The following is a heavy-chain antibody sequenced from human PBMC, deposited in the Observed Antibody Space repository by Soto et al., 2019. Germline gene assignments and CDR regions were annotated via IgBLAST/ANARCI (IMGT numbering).Heavy chain of an antibody. Sequence: EVQLVESGGGLVQPGGSLRLSCAASGFTFSSYWMHWVRQAPGKGLVWVSRINSDGSSTSYADSVKGRFTISRDNAKNTLYLQMNRLRAEDTAVYYCARAQDIVVVDPPRWFDPWGQGTLVTVSS. CDR3: ARAQDIVVVDPPRWFDP. CDR2: INSDGSST. J-gene: IGHJ5*02. D-gene: IGHD2-15*01. V-gene: IGHV3-74*01. CDR1: GFTFSSYW.